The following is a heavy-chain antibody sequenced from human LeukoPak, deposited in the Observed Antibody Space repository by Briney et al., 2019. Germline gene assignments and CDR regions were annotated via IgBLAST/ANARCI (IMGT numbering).Heavy chain of an antibody. CDR2: IYYSGST. V-gene: IGHV4-61*01. CDR1: GGSVSGGSYY. CDR3: ARVVGITMVRGVIIPEYYFDY. D-gene: IGHD3-10*01. Sequence: PSETLSLTCTVSGGSVSGGSYYWSWIRQPPGKGLEWIGYIYYSGSTNYNPSLKSRVTIPVDTSKNQFSLKLSSVTAADTAVYYCARVVGITMVRGVIIPEYYFDYWGQGTLVTVSS. J-gene: IGHJ4*02.